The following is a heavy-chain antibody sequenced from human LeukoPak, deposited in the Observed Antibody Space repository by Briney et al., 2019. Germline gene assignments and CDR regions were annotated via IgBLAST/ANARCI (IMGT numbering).Heavy chain of an antibody. CDR2: INHSGST. CDR3: ARGRRWLLSFDY. V-gene: IGHV4-34*01. J-gene: IGHJ4*02. CDR1: GGSFSGYY. Sequence: SQTLSLTCAVYGGSFSGYYWGWIREPPGKGLEWIGEINHSGSTNYNTSLTSRVTISVDTSKNQFSLKPSSVTAADTAVYYCARGRRWLLSFDYWGQGTLVTVSS. D-gene: IGHD3-9*01.